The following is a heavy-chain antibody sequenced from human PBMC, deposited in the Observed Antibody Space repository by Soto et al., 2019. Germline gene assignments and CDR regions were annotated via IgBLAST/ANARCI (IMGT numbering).Heavy chain of an antibody. J-gene: IGHJ6*02. V-gene: IGHV4-31*03. Sequence: QVQLQESGPGLVKPSQTLSLTCTVSGGSISSGGFYWSWIRQHPGKGLEWIGYIYYSGSTYYNPSLKSRVSMSIDTSKNLFSLTLSSVTAADTAMYYCARDAVVATSYYYYTMDVWGQGTTVTVSS. CDR3: ARDAVVATSYYYYTMDV. CDR1: GGSISSGGFY. CDR2: IYYSGST. D-gene: IGHD2-15*01.